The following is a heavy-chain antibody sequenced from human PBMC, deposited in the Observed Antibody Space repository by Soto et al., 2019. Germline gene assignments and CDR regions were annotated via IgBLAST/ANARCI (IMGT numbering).Heavy chain of an antibody. D-gene: IGHD6-13*01. Sequence: PGGSLRLSCAASGFTFSSYSMNWVRHAPGKGLEWVSSISSSSSYIYYADSVKGRFTISRDNAKNSLYLQMNSLRAEDTAVYYCARDGGAAAGIYYGMDVWGQGTTVTVSS. CDR1: GFTFSSYS. V-gene: IGHV3-21*01. J-gene: IGHJ6*02. CDR2: ISSSSSYI. CDR3: ARDGGAAAGIYYGMDV.